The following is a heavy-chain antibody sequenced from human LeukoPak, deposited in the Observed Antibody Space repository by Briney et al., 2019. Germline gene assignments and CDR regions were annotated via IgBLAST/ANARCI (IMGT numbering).Heavy chain of an antibody. CDR3: ARESEQQLSGQSFDY. CDR1: GYTFTSYA. CDR2: INAGNGNT. Sequence: ASVKVSCKASGYTFTSYAMHWVRQAPGQTFEWMGWINAGNGNTKYSQKFQGRVTITRDTSASTAYMELSSLRSEDTAVYYCARESEQQLSGQSFDYWGQGTLVTVPS. J-gene: IGHJ4*02. V-gene: IGHV1-3*01. D-gene: IGHD6-13*01.